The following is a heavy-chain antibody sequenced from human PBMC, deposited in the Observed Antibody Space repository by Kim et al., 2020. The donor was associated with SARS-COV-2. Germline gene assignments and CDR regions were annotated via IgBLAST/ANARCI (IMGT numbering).Heavy chain of an antibody. CDR3: ASHEESEQQRRDYYFDY. D-gene: IGHD6-13*01. Sequence: SETLSLTCAVYGGSFSGYYWSWIRQPPGKGLEWIGEINHSGSTNYNPSLKSRVTISVDTSKNQFSLKLSSVTAADTAVYYCASHEESEQQRRDYYFDYWGQGTLVTVSS. CDR1: GGSFSGYY. CDR2: INHSGST. V-gene: IGHV4-34*01. J-gene: IGHJ4*02.